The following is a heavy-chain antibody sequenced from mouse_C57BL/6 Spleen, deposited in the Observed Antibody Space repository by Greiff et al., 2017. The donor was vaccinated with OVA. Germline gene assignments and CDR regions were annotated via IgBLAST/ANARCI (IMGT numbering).Heavy chain of an antibody. CDR3: ARSGNYGSSYWYFDV. Sequence: QVQLKQPGAELVRPGSSVKLSCKASGYTFTSYWMHWVKQRPIQGLEWIGNIDPSDSDTHYNQKFKDKATLTVDKSSSTAYMQLSSLTSEDSAVYYCARSGNYGSSYWYFDVWGTGTTVTVSS. V-gene: IGHV1-52*01. J-gene: IGHJ1*03. CDR1: GYTFTSYW. CDR2: IDPSDSDT. D-gene: IGHD1-1*01.